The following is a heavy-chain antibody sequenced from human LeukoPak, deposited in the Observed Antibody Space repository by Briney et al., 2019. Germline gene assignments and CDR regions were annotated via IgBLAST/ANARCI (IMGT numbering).Heavy chain of an antibody. CDR1: GGTFSSYA. J-gene: IGHJ3*02. CDR3: ARVLNGDYGSHAFDI. Sequence: SVKVSCKASGGTFSSYAISWVRQAPGQGPEWMGGIIPIFGTANYAQKFQGRVTITADESTSTAYMELSSLRSEDTAVYYCARVLNGDYGSHAFDIWGQGTMVTVSS. V-gene: IGHV1-69*13. CDR2: IIPIFGTA. D-gene: IGHD4-17*01.